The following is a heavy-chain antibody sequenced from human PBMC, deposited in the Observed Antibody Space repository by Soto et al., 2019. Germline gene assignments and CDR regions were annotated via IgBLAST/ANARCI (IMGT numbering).Heavy chain of an antibody. CDR2: IWYDGSNK. CDR3: ARGAVDYYYYSMDV. J-gene: IGHJ6*03. Sequence: GGSLRLSCAASGFTFGSYGMHWVRQAPGKGLGWVAVIWYDGSNKYYADSVKGRFTISRDSSKNTLYLQMNSLRAEDTAVYYCARGAVDYYYYSMDVWGKGTTVTVSS. CDR1: GFTFGSYG. V-gene: IGHV3-33*01.